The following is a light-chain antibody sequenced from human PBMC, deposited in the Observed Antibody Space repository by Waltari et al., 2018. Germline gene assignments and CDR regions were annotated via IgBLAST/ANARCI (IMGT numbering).Light chain of an antibody. Sequence: DIQMTQSPSSLSASVGDRLTITCRASQNISQYVNWYRQEPGKAPELLMFYASNFHVGVPSRFSGSGSGTEFTLTLDSLQPGDCVTYYCQQSYTTPRTFGQGTKVELK. V-gene: IGKV1-39*01. CDR2: YAS. CDR1: QNISQY. J-gene: IGKJ1*01. CDR3: QQSYTTPRT.